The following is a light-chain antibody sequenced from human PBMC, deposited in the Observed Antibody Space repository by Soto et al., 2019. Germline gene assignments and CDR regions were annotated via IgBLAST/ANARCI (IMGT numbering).Light chain of an antibody. Sequence: DIQMTQSPSSPSASVGDRVTITCRASQGISNYLAWYQQKPGKVPKLLIYAASTLQSGVPSRFSGSGSGTDFTHTISSLQPEDVATYYCQKYNSAPPYTFGQGTKLEIK. CDR1: QGISNY. CDR2: AAS. V-gene: IGKV1-27*01. CDR3: QKYNSAPPYT. J-gene: IGKJ2*01.